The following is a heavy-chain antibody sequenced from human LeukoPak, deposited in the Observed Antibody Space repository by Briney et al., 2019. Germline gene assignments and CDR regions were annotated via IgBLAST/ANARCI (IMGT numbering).Heavy chain of an antibody. CDR1: GFSLSTSGVG. D-gene: IGHD1-1*01. J-gene: IGHJ4*02. Sequence: SGPTLVNPTQTLTLTCTFSGFSLSTSGVGVGWIRQPPGKALEWLALIYWDDDKRYSPSLKSRLTITKDTSKNQVVLTMTNMDPVDTATYYYAHYPYGNGAGGGEEYFDYWGQGTLVTVSS. CDR2: IYWDDDK. V-gene: IGHV2-5*02. CDR3: AHYPYGNGAGGGEEYFDY.